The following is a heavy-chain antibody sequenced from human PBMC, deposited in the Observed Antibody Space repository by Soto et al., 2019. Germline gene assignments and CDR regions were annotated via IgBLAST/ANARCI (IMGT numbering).Heavy chain of an antibody. CDR2: IYWDDDR. D-gene: IGHD3-16*02. V-gene: IGHV2-5*02. CDR1: GFSLTTTGVG. J-gene: IGHJ3*01. Sequence: QITLKESGPILVIPTLTLTLTCTFSGFSLTTTGVGVGWIRQPPGEALDWLAVIYWDDDRRYSPSLRSRLTITKDTSKNQVVLTMTNMDPVDTATYYCAHIIITYGGLIGDDAFDFWSQGTLVTVSS. CDR3: AHIIITYGGLIGDDAFDF.